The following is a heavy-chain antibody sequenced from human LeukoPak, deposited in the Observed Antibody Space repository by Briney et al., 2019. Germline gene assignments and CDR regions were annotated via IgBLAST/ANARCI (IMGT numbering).Heavy chain of an antibody. Sequence: SETLSLTCTVSGGSISSYYWSWIRQPPGKGLEWIGYIYYSGSINYNPSLKSRVIISVDTSKNQFSLKLSSVTAADTAVYYCARGVYYGSGSLYNFDYWGQGTLVTVSS. D-gene: IGHD3-10*01. CDR2: IYYSGSI. CDR1: GGSISSYY. CDR3: ARGVYYGSGSLYNFDY. V-gene: IGHV4-59*08. J-gene: IGHJ4*02.